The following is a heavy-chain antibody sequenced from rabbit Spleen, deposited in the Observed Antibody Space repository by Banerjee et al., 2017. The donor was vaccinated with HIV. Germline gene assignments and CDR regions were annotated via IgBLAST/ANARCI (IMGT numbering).Heavy chain of an antibody. Sequence: QEQLVESGGDLVQPGASLTLTCTASGFDFSAYTFMCWVRQAPGKGLEWIACIDTGSRDFTYYASWAKGRFTISKTSSTTVILQMTSLTAADTATYFCARDLAGVIGWNFGWWGQGTLVTVS. CDR1: GFDFSAYTF. V-gene: IGHV1S45*01. J-gene: IGHJ3*01. D-gene: IGHD4-1*01. CDR3: ARDLAGVIGWNFGW. CDR2: IDTGSRDFT.